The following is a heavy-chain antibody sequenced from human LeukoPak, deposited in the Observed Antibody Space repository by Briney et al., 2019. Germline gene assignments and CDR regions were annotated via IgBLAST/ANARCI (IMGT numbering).Heavy chain of an antibody. Sequence: SQTLSLTCTVSGGSISSGGYYWSWIRQHPGKGLEWIGYIYYSGSTYYNPSLKSRVTISVDTSKSQFSLKLSSVTAADTAVYYCARGRVLNWFDPWGQGTLVTVSS. V-gene: IGHV4-31*03. CDR3: ARGRVLNWFDP. CDR2: IYYSGST. J-gene: IGHJ5*02. CDR1: GGSISSGGYY. D-gene: IGHD2-8*01.